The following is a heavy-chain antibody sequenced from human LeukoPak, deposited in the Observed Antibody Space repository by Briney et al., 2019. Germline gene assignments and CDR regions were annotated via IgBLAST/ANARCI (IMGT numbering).Heavy chain of an antibody. CDR1: GGTFSSYA. D-gene: IGHD3-22*01. J-gene: IGHJ4*02. CDR3: ARGYRYYYDSSGYGSFRY. CDR2: IIPIFGTA. V-gene: IGHV1-69*13. Sequence: ASVKVSCKASGGTFSSYAISWVRQAPGQGLEWMGGIIPIFGTANYAQKFQGRVTITAGESTSTAYMELSSLRSEDTAVYYCARGYRYYYDSSGYGSFRYWGQGTLVTVSS.